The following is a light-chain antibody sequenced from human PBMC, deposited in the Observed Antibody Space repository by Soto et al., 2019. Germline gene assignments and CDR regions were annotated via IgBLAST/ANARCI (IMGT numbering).Light chain of an antibody. CDR2: WAS. Sequence: DIVMTQSPDSLAVSLGERATINCKSSQSVLYSSNNKNYLAWYQQKPGQPPKLLIYWASTRESGVPDRFRGSGSGTDFTLTISSLQAEDVAVYYCQQCYSTPPTFGQGTKVELK. J-gene: IGKJ1*01. CDR3: QQCYSTPPT. CDR1: QSVLYSSNNKNY. V-gene: IGKV4-1*01.